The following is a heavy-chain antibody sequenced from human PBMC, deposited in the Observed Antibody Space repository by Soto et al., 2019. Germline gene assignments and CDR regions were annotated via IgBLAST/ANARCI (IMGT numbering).Heavy chain of an antibody. V-gene: IGHV3-66*01. J-gene: IGHJ4*02. CDR3: ATVFEH. CDR1: GFTVSSNY. CDR2: IYSGGST. Sequence: GGSLRLSCAASGFTVSSNYMSWVRQAPGKGLEWVSVIYSGGSTYYADSVKGRFTISRDNAKNTLSLQMDSLRVEDTAVYYCATVFEHWGQGIPVTVSS.